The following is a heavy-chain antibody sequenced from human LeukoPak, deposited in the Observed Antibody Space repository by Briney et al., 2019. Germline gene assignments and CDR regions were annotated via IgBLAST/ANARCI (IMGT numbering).Heavy chain of an antibody. CDR3: AKVVYGSGRVPHYYYYGMDV. CDR2: IRYDGSNK. Sequence: PGWALTLSCAASGCTFSSYGMHWVRQAPGKGLEGVAFIRYDGSNKYYADSVKGRFTISRDNSKNTLYLQMNSLRAEDTAVYYCAKVVYGSGRVPHYYYYGMDVWGQGTTVTVSS. V-gene: IGHV3-30*02. CDR1: GCTFSSYG. D-gene: IGHD3-10*01. J-gene: IGHJ6*02.